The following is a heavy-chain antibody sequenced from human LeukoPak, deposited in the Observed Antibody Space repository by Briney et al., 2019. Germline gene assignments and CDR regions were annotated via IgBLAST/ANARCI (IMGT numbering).Heavy chain of an antibody. Sequence: PGRSLTLSCAASGFTFSTYGMHWVRQAPGKGLEWVAVICYDGTSEFYADSVKGRSTISRDNSKNTLYLQMNSLRAEDTALYFCARDYGSGRGVEISYYHYGMAVWGQGTTVTVSS. J-gene: IGHJ6*02. V-gene: IGHV3-33*01. CDR2: ICYDGTSE. CDR3: ARDYGSGRGVEISYYHYGMAV. CDR1: GFTFSTYG. D-gene: IGHD3-10*01.